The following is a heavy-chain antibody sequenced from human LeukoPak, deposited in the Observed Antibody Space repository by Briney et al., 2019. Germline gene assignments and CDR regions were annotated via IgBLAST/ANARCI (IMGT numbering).Heavy chain of an antibody. Sequence: ASVKVSCKASGYTFTGYYMHWVRQAPGQGLEWMGWINPNSGGTNYAQKFQGRVTMTRDTSISTAYMELSRLRSDDTAVYYCARDWDMGSGSYYGMDVWGQGTTVTVSS. CDR3: ARDWDMGSGSYYGMDV. CDR1: GYTFTGYY. CDR2: INPNSGGT. V-gene: IGHV1-2*02. D-gene: IGHD1-26*01. J-gene: IGHJ6*02.